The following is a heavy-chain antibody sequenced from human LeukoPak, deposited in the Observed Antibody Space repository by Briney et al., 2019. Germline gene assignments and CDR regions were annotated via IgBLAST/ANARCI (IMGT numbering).Heavy chain of an antibody. J-gene: IGHJ6*02. V-gene: IGHV3-23*01. CDR3: AKANRNHYGMDV. CDR1: GFTFSSYG. D-gene: IGHD1-14*01. Sequence: PGGSLRLSCAASGFTFSSYGMMWVRQAPGKGLEWVSAITGSGGSTYYADSVKGRWTIARDNSKTTVYLQMHSLRAEDTALYYCAKANRNHYGMDVWGQGTTVTVSS. CDR2: ITGSGGST.